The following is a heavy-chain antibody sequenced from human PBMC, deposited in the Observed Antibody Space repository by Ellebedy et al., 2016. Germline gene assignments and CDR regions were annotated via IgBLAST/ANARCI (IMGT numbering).Heavy chain of an antibody. CDR2: INAGNGNT. J-gene: IGHJ4*02. CDR1: GYTFTSYA. V-gene: IGHV1-3*01. Sequence: ASVKVSCKASGYTFTSYAMHWVRQAPGQRLEWMGWINAGNGNTKYSQKFQGRVTSTRDTSASTAYMELSSLRSEDTAVYYCARVVLWFGELTMSFDYWGQGTLVTVSS. CDR3: ARVVLWFGELTMSFDY. D-gene: IGHD3-10*01.